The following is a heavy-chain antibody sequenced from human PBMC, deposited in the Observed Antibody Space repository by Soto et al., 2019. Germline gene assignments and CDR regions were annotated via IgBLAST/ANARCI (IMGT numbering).Heavy chain of an antibody. CDR3: ARGYSSSWYDFDY. J-gene: IGHJ4*02. CDR2: IYSGGST. CDR1: GFTVSSNY. V-gene: IGHV3-66*01. D-gene: IGHD6-13*01. Sequence: GGSLRLSWAASGFTVSSNYMSWVRQAPGKGLEWVSVIYSGGSTYYADSVKGRFTISRDNSKNTLYLQMNSLRAEDTAVYYCARGYSSSWYDFDYWGQGTLVTVSS.